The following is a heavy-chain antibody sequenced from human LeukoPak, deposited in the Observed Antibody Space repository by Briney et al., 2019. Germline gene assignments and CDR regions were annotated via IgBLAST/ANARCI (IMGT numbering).Heavy chain of an antibody. Sequence: GGSLRLSCAASGFTFSSYAMHWVRQAPGKGLEWVAVISYDGSNKYYADCVKGRFTISRDNSKNTLYLQMNSQRAEDTAVYYCARVIRKYSSGWYLPAGYWGQGTLVTVSS. D-gene: IGHD6-19*01. V-gene: IGHV3-30-3*01. CDR2: ISYDGSNK. CDR1: GFTFSSYA. CDR3: ARVIRKYSSGWYLPAGY. J-gene: IGHJ4*02.